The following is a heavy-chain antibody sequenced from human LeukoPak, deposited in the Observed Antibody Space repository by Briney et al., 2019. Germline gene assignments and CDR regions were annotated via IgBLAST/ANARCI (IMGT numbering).Heavy chain of an antibody. CDR1: GFTFGDYA. V-gene: IGHV3-7*03. Sequence: GGSLRLSCTASGFTFGDYALSWFRQAPGKGLEWVANIKGDGSETSYVTSVRGRFTISRDNAKNSLYLQMNNLRVEDTAVYYCAREEVKSFDNWGQGTLVTVSS. CDR3: AREEVKSFDN. CDR2: IKGDGSET. J-gene: IGHJ4*02.